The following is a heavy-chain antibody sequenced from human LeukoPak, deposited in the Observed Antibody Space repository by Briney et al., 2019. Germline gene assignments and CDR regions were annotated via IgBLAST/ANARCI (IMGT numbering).Heavy chain of an antibody. D-gene: IGHD5-18*01. V-gene: IGHV4-39*07. J-gene: IGHJ4*02. CDR2: INHSGST. Sequence: PSETLSLTCTVSGGSISSGGYYWSWIRQPPGKGLEWIGEINHSGSTNHNPSLKSRVTISVDTSKNQFSLKLSSVTAADTAVYYCARGYSYGYDLDFDYWGQGTLVTVSS. CDR3: ARGYSYGYDLDFDY. CDR1: GGSISSGGYY.